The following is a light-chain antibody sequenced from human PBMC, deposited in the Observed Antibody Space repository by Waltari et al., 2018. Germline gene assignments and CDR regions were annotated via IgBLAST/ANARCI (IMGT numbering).Light chain of an antibody. CDR3: SSYTSSSTRL. V-gene: IGLV2-14*03. Sequence: QSALTQPASVSGSSGQSITISGTGTRSGVGNVNAASWYQQHPGKAPELMIYDVSNRPSGVSNRFSGSKSGNTASLTISGLQAEDEADYYCSSYTSSSTRLFGGGTKLTVL. J-gene: IGLJ2*01. CDR1: RSGVGNVNA. CDR2: DVS.